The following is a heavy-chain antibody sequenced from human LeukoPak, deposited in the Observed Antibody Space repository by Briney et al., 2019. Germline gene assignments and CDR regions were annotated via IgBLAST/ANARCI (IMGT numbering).Heavy chain of an antibody. CDR1: GFTFSSYA. Sequence: SGGSLRLSCAASGFTFSSYAMSWVRQAPGKGLEWVSAISGSGGSTYYADSVKGRFTISRDNTKNTLYLQKNSLRAEDTAVYYCARVDLRYGAIDPWGQGTLVTVSS. D-gene: IGHD4-17*01. V-gene: IGHV3-23*01. CDR2: ISGSGGST. CDR3: ARVDLRYGAIDP. J-gene: IGHJ5*02.